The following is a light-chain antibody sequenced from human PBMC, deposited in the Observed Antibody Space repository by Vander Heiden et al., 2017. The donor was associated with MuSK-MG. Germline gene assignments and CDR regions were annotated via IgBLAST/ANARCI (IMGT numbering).Light chain of an antibody. V-gene: IGLV3-21*03. Sequence: SYVLTPPPSVSVAPGKTARITCGGNNIGSKRVHWYQQKPGQAPVLVVYDDGDRPSGIPERFSGSNSGNTATLTSSRVEAGDEADYYCQVWESSSDHYVVFGGGTKLTVL. CDR3: QVWESSSDHYVV. CDR2: DDG. J-gene: IGLJ2*01. CDR1: NIGSKR.